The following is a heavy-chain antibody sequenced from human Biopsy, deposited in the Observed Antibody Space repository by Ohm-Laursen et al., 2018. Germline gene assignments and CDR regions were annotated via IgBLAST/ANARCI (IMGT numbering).Heavy chain of an antibody. CDR1: GESFNGYY. J-gene: IGHJ6*02. CDR3: VRGVDYYDPYHYYALDV. D-gene: IGHD3-22*01. V-gene: IGHV4-34*01. Sequence: SETLSLTWAVYGESFNGYYWSWIRQTPGKGLERIGEINHSGRTNYSPSLKSRVTISVDTSKNQFSLKVRSVTAADTAVYYCVRGVDYYDPYHYYALDVWGQGTTVTVSS. CDR2: INHSGRT.